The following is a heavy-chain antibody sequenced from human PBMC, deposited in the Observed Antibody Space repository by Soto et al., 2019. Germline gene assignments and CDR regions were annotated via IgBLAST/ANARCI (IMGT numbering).Heavy chain of an antibody. D-gene: IGHD3-9*01. CDR2: IYYTGTT. V-gene: IGHV4-28*01. J-gene: IGHJ4*02. Sequence: SETLSLTCAIAGYSIRTYNWWVWIRQPPGKGLEWIGYIYYTGTTYYNLSLKSRVSMSIDTATDQFSLNLGSVTAADTAVYYCARNSRLKTGHLDYWGQGILVTASS. CDR3: ARNSRLKTGHLDY. CDR1: GYSIRTYNW.